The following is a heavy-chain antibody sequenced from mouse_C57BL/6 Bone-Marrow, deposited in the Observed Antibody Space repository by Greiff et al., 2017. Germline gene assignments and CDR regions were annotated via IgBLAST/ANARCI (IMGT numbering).Heavy chain of an antibody. CDR2: IDPSDSYT. D-gene: IGHD2-2*01. CDR3: AREGVMVPYYFDY. CDR1: GYTFTSYW. J-gene: IGHJ2*01. V-gene: IGHV1-69*01. Sequence: QVQLKQPGAELVMPGASVKLSCKASGYTFTSYWMHWVQQRPGQGLEWIGEIDPSDSYTNYNQKFKGKSTLTVDKSSSTAYMQLSSLTSEDSAVYYCAREGVMVPYYFDYWGQGTTLTVSS.